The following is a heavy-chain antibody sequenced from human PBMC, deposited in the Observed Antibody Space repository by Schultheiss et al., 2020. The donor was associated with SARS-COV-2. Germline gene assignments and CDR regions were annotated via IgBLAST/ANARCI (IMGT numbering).Heavy chain of an antibody. Sequence: GGSLRLSCAASGFTVRSNYMSWVRQAPGRGLVWVSLIYSDGNTYYADSVKGRFTISRDNSKNTLYLQMNSLRAEDTAVYYCWSSGPSYYYYNMDVWGQGTTVTVSS. CDR3: WSSGPSYYYYNMDV. D-gene: IGHD2-15*01. V-gene: IGHV3-53*01. CDR1: GFTVRSNY. CDR2: IYSDGNT. J-gene: IGHJ6*02.